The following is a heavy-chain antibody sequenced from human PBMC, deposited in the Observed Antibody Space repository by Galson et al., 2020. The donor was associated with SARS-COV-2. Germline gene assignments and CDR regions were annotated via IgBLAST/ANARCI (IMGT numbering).Heavy chain of an antibody. CDR3: ARDNWSPVSGFDSSRTSCYET. CDR1: GYTFTAYF. V-gene: IGHV1-2*02. Sequence: GESLKISCKASGYTFTAYFMHWVRQAPGQGLEWMGWINPNTGGTNYAQKFQGRVTMTRDTSISTAYMELSRLTSDDTAVYYCARDNWSPVSGFDSSRTSCYETWGQGTLVTVSS. CDR2: INPNTGGT. J-gene: IGHJ4*02. D-gene: IGHD2-2*01.